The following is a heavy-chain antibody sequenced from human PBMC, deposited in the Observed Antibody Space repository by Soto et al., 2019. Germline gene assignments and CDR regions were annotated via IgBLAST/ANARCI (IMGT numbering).Heavy chain of an antibody. CDR1: GGTFSSYA. Sequence: SVKVSCKASGGTFSSYAISWVRQAPGQGLEWMGGIIPIFGTANYAQKFQGRVTITADESTSTAYMELSSLRSEDTAVYYCAKLGNGYGDDYFDYWGQGTLVTVSS. D-gene: IGHD4-17*01. V-gene: IGHV1-69*13. J-gene: IGHJ4*02. CDR3: AKLGNGYGDDYFDY. CDR2: IIPIFGTA.